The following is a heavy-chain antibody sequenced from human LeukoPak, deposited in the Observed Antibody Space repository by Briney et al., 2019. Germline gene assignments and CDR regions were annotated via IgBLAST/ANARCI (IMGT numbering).Heavy chain of an antibody. J-gene: IGHJ4*02. CDR1: GYTFTSYY. D-gene: IGHD6-19*01. V-gene: IGHV1-46*01. CDR2: INPSGGST. CDR3: AALAVAGPFDY. Sequence: ASVKVSCKASGYTFTSYYMHWVRQAPGQGLEWMGIINPSGGSTSYAQKFQGRVTMTRDTSMSTVYMELSSLRSEDTAVYYCAALAVAGPFDYWGQGTLVTVSS.